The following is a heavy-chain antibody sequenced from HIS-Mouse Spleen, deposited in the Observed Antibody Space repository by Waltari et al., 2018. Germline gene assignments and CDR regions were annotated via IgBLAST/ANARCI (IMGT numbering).Heavy chain of an antibody. CDR1: GGSFRGYF. V-gene: IGHV4-34*01. D-gene: IGHD1-26*01. CDR2: INHSGST. Sequence: QVQLQQWGAGLLKPSETLSLTCPVFGGSFRGYFWTWIRQPPGKGLEWIGEINHSGSTNYNPSLKSRVTISVDTSKNQFSLKLSSVTAADTAVYYCARGALRGSYYWGEYFQHWGQGTLVTVSS. CDR3: ARGALRGSYYWGEYFQH. J-gene: IGHJ1*01.